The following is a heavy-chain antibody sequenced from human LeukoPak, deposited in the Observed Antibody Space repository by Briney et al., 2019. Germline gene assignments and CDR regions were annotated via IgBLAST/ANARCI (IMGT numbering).Heavy chain of an antibody. J-gene: IGHJ5*01. CDR2: INPNSGET. D-gene: IGHD2-8*01. V-gene: IGHV1-2*06. CDR3: ASEGYGVKPFGS. Sequence: GASVKVSCKVSGYTFTHHYLHWVRQAPGQGLEWMGRINPNSGETNYKDKLQGRITMTRATSISTAYLEVTRLTSDDTAVYCCASEGYGVKPFGSWGQGTLVIVSS. CDR1: GYTFTHHY.